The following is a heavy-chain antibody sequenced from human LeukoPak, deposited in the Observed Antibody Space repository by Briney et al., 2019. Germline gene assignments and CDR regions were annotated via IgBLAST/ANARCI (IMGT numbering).Heavy chain of an antibody. V-gene: IGHV3-48*01. CDR3: AKEAFGYSSSIKPLDY. D-gene: IGHD6-13*01. CDR1: GFTFSSYS. Sequence: GGSLRLSCAASGFTFSSYSMNWVRQAPGKGLEWVSYISSSSSTIYYADSVKGRFTISRDNAKNSLYLQMNSLRAEDTAVYYCAKEAFGYSSSIKPLDYWGQGTLVTVSS. J-gene: IGHJ4*02. CDR2: ISSSSSTI.